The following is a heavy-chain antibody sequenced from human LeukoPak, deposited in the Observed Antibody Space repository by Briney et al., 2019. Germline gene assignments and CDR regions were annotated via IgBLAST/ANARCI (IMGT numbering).Heavy chain of an antibody. CDR1: GLAFSTNS. CDR3: ARDGDHSCGDY. Sequence: PGGSLRLSCAVSGLAFSTNSMSWVRQAPGKGLEWVANIKGDGSKQYYVGSVKGRFTISRDNAKNSLYLQMYSLTAEDTAVYYCARDGDHSCGDYWGQGTLVTVSS. J-gene: IGHJ4*02. D-gene: IGHD2-2*01. CDR2: IKGDGSKQ. V-gene: IGHV3-7*01.